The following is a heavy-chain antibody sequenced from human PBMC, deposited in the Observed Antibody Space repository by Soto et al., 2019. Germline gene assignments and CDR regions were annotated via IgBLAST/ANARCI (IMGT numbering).Heavy chain of an antibody. CDR3: ARDQGVVGRYAFDI. CDR1: GGSISSYY. J-gene: IGHJ3*02. CDR2: IYYSGST. D-gene: IGHD2-2*01. V-gene: IGHV4-59*01. Sequence: SETLCLTCTVSGGSISSYYGSWNRQPPGKGLEWIGYIYYSGSTNYNPSLKSRVTISVDTSKNQFSLKLSSVTAADTAVYYCARDQGVVGRYAFDIWGQGTMVTVSS.